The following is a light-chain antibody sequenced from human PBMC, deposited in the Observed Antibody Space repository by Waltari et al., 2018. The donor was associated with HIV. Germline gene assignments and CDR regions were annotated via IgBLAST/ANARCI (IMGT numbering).Light chain of an antibody. Sequence: QSALTQPASVSGSPGQSITMTCTGASRDVGTYNLDSWYQQHPGKARKLMINEVNKRPPGVSICFSCSKSGNAASLTISWLQAEDEAHYFCCSFTGDSTCVFGGRTKLTVL. J-gene: IGLJ3*02. V-gene: IGLV2-23*02. CDR2: EVN. CDR3: CSFTGDSTCV. CDR1: SRDVGTYNL.